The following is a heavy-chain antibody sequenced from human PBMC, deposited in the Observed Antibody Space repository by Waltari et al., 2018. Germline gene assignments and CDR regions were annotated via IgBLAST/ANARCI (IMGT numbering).Heavy chain of an antibody. J-gene: IGHJ6*03. CDR1: GGSFSGYY. V-gene: IGHV4-34*01. D-gene: IGHD3-22*01. Sequence: QVQLQQWGAGLLKPSETLSLTCAFYGGSFSGYYWSWLRQPPGKGLEWIGEINHSGSTNDNPSRKSRVTISVDTSKNQCSLKISSVTAADTAVYYCARGFVVYYYYMDVWGKGTTVTVSS. CDR3: ARGFVVYYYYMDV. CDR2: INHSGST.